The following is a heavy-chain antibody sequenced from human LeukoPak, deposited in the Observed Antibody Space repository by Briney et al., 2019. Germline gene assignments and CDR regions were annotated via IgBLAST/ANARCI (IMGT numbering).Heavy chain of an antibody. D-gene: IGHD1-26*01. V-gene: IGHV4-38-2*02. CDR2: IPDSGNT. CDR1: GDSFNNGLY. CDR3: ARVALVGATAYFDY. J-gene: IGHJ4*02. Sequence: SETLSLTCTVSGDSFNNGLYWGWIRQPPGKGLEWIGSIPDSGNTYYNPSLKSRVTISVDTSKKQFSLKLNSVTAADTAVYYCARVALVGATAYFDYWGQGTLVTVSS.